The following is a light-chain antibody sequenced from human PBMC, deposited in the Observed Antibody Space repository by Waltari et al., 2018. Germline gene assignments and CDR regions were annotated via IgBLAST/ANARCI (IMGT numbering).Light chain of an antibody. CDR3: QTWGAGIRV. CDR1: SGHSNYA. V-gene: IGLV4-69*01. Sequence: QLVLTQSPSASASLGASVKLTCTLSSGHSNYAIAWHQQQAEKGPRYLMKINRDGSHNKGDGIPDRFSGSTSGAERYLTISGLQSEDEADYYCQTWGAGIRVFGTGTKVTVL. J-gene: IGLJ1*01. CDR2: INRDGSH.